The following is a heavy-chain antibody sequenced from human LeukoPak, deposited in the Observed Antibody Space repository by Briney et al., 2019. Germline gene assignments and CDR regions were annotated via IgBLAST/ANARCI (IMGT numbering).Heavy chain of an antibody. CDR3: ARTSGSYYYMDV. CDR2: IYTSGST. CDR1: GGSISSGSYY. D-gene: IGHD1-26*01. V-gene: IGHV4-61*02. J-gene: IGHJ6*03. Sequence: SETLSLTCTVSGGSISSGSYYWSWIRQPAGKGLEWIGRIYTSGSTNYNPSLKSRVTISVDTSKNQFSLKLSSVTAADTAVYYCARTSGSYYYMDVWGKGTTVTVSS.